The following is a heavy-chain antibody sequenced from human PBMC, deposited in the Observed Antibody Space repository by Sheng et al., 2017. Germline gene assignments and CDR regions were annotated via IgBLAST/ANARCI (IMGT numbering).Heavy chain of an antibody. CDR2: IYYSGST. V-gene: IGHV4-39*07. J-gene: IGHJ4*02. Sequence: QLQLQESGPGLVKPSETLSLTCTVSGGSISSSSYYWGWIRQPPGKGLEWIGSIYYSGSTYYNPSLKSRVTISVDTSKNQFSLKLSSVTAADTAVYYCARDRRAAAGPNFDYWGQGNPWSPSP. CDR1: GGSISSSSYY. CDR3: ARDRRAAAGPNFDY. D-gene: IGHD6-13*01.